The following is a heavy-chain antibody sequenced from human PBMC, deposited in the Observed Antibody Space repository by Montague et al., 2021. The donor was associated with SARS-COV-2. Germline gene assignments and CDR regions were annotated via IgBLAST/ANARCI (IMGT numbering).Heavy chain of an antibody. V-gene: IGHV4-30-4*01. CDR3: ARVPNYYHDSSGPYI. Sequence: LSLTCTVSGGSISTNDYYWSWIRQPPGKGLEWIGYIYYTGTTDYNPSLKSRVSISVDTSKNQFSLELSSVSAADTAVYYCARVPNYYHDSSGPYIWGQGTMVIVSS. CDR1: GGSISTNDYY. CDR2: IYYTGTT. J-gene: IGHJ3*02. D-gene: IGHD3-22*01.